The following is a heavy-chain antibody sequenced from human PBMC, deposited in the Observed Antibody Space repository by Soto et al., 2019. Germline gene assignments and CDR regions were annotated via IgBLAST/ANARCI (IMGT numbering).Heavy chain of an antibody. D-gene: IGHD1-7*01. Sequence: GSLRLSCAASGFTLSSFAMSSVRQAPGTALEWVSVVSGAGITTKYAATVKGRFTVSRDKSKNTLSLQLASLRAEDTGIYYCVEGRIRGLDNGNCCYWGHRTLVTVGS. CDR2: VSGAGITT. CDR3: VEGRIRGLDNGNCCY. J-gene: IGHJ4*03. CDR1: GFTLSSFA. V-gene: IGHV3-23*01.